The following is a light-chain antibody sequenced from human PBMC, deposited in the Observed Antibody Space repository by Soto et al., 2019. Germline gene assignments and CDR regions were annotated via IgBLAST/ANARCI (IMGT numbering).Light chain of an antibody. Sequence: DIQMTQSPSSVSASVGDRVTITCRASQSISSWLAWYQQKPGKAPKLLIYKASSLESGVPSRFSGSGSGTDFTLTISSLEPEDSAVYYCQQRHMWPITFGQGTLLEI. J-gene: IGKJ5*01. CDR1: QSISSW. CDR2: KAS. V-gene: IGKV1-5*03. CDR3: QQRHMWPIT.